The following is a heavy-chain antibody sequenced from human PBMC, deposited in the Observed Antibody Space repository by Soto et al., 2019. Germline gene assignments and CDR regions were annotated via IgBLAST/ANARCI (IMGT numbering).Heavy chain of an antibody. CDR2: INSSGGGT. CDR1: GYIFTKYS. Sequence: QVQLVQSGAEVKKPGASVKLPCKASGYIFTKYSMHWVRQAPGQGLEWMGMINSSGGGTSYAQKLQGRVTTTRDTSTRTVYMEVSSLRSEDTAVYYCARGYPDISARSYFDNWGQGTLVTVSS. D-gene: IGHD3-22*01. V-gene: IGHV1-46*04. J-gene: IGHJ4*02. CDR3: ARGYPDISARSYFDN.